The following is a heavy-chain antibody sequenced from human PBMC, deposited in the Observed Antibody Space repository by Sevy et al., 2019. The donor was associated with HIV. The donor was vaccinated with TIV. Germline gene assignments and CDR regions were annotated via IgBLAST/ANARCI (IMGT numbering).Heavy chain of an antibody. CDR3: AKDCCIGNDCFLGRFDP. CDR2: IGHDGNKY. Sequence: GGSLRLSCAASGFTLSSVGIHWVRLTPGTGLEWLAFIGHDGNKYFYGASVKGRITTSRDNSKNTVSLQMDSLRVEDTEIYYCAKDCCIGNDCFLGRFDPRGQGTVVTVSS. J-gene: IGHJ5*02. V-gene: IGHV3-30*02. D-gene: IGHD2-15*01. CDR1: GFTLSSVG.